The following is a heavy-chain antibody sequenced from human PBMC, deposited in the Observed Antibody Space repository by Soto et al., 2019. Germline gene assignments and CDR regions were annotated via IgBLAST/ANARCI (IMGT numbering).Heavy chain of an antibody. V-gene: IGHV4-30-4*08. CDR2: IHHSGSI. CDR3: AREDDGGGSLDV. J-gene: IGHJ6*02. Sequence: QVQLQQSGPGLVKPSQTLSLTCTVSGGSISSDYYHWTWIRQSPGKGLEWIGYIHHSGSILYNPSVESRLSKSVDTSKNQSSLHLTSVTAADAAVYFCAREDDGGGSLDVWGQGTTVTVSS. CDR1: GGSISSDYYH. D-gene: IGHD1-1*01.